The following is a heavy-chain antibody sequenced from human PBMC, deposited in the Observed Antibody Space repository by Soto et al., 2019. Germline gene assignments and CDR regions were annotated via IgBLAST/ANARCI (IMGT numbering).Heavy chain of an antibody. Sequence: PSETLSLTCTVSGGSISSTNYYCGWIRQPPGKGLEWIGSIHYSGSTYYNPSLKSRVTISVDTSKNQFSLKLSSVTAADTAVYYFARLYGYGIRNSCHGHYAMDVWGQGTTVTVSS. CDR2: IHYSGST. CDR1: GGSISSTNYY. V-gene: IGHV4-39*01. D-gene: IGHD2-2*01. J-gene: IGHJ6*02. CDR3: ARLYGYGIRNSCHGHYAMDV.